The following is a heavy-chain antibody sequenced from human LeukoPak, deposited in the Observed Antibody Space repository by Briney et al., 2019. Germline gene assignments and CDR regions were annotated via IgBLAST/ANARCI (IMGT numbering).Heavy chain of an antibody. J-gene: IGHJ3*02. CDR2: IGQDGTEK. V-gene: IGHV3-7*01. Sequence: GGSLRLSCAASGFNFSSHLMSWVRQAPGKGLEWVANIGQDGTEKNYVDSVKGRFTISRDNAKNSLYLQMSSLRAEDTAVYHCARRYCSGTSCFGAFDIWGQGTMVPVSS. CDR3: ARRYCSGTSCFGAFDI. D-gene: IGHD2-2*01. CDR1: GFNFSSHL.